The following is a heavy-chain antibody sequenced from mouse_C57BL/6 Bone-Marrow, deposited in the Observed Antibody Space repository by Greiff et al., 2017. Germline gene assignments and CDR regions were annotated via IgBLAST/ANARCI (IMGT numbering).Heavy chain of an antibody. V-gene: IGHV8-12*01. Sequence: QVTLKVSGPGILQSSQTLSLTCSFSGFSLSTSGMGVSWIRQPSGKGLEWLAHIYWDDDKRYNPSLTGRLTISKDTSRNQVFLKITSVDTADTATYYCARSPSYYYGSSYCFDYWGQGTTLTVSS. J-gene: IGHJ2*01. CDR1: GFSLSTSGMG. CDR2: IYWDDDK. CDR3: ARSPSYYYGSSYCFDY. D-gene: IGHD1-1*01.